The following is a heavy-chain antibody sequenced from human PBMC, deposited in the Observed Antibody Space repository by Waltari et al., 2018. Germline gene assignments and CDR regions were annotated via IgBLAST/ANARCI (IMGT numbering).Heavy chain of an antibody. Sequence: QLQLQESGPGLMKPSAPLSLTCTVSGGSISRSSSYWGWIRQSPGKGLEWIASIYYTGTTYYNPTLESRVTISGDTSKNQFSLRLSSVTTADTAVYYCARHWKRNGYRFDPWGQGTLVTVSS. V-gene: IGHV4-39*01. J-gene: IGHJ5*02. D-gene: IGHD5-12*01. CDR3: ARHWKRNGYRFDP. CDR1: GGSISRSSSY. CDR2: IYYTGTT.